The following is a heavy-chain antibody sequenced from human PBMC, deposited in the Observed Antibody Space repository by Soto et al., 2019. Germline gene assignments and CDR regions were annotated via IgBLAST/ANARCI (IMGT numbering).Heavy chain of an antibody. CDR2: ISTYTGNT. CDR1: GYTFTNYD. Sequence: QVHLVQSGAEVKKPGASVKVSCKASGYTFTNYDINWVRQAPGQWLEWMGWISTYTGNTNYAQKLQGRVTMTTDTSTSTAYMELRSLRSHDTAVYYCARGYYYGSGRPTPGGMDVWGQGTTVTVSS. CDR3: ARGYYYGSGRPTPGGMDV. V-gene: IGHV1-18*01. D-gene: IGHD3-10*01. J-gene: IGHJ6*02.